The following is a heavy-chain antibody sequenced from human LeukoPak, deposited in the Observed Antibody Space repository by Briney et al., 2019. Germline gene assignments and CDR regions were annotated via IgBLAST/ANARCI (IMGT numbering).Heavy chain of an antibody. CDR2: IYYSGNT. Sequence: SETLSLTCTVSGGSISSGDYYWSWIRQPPGKGLEWIGYIYYSGNTYYNPSLKSRVTISVDTSKNQFSLKLSSVTAADSAVYYCARSYCGSDCSSGGGIVDFWGQGTLVTVSS. D-gene: IGHD2-21*02. CDR3: ARSYCGSDCSSGGGIVDF. CDR1: GGSISSGDYY. V-gene: IGHV4-30-4*01. J-gene: IGHJ4*02.